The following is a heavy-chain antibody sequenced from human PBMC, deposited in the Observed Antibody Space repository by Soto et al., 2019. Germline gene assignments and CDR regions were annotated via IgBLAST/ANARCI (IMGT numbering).Heavy chain of an antibody. Sequence: QVQLQESGPGLVKPSETLSLTCTVSGGSISSYYWSWIRQPPGKGLEWIGYIYYSGITDYNPSLKSRFTISVDTSKSQFSLKLSSVTAADTAVYYCAGGGGVYYFDSWGQGTLVTVSS. V-gene: IGHV4-59*01. J-gene: IGHJ4*02. CDR2: IYYSGIT. CDR1: GGSISSYY. CDR3: AGGGGVYYFDS. D-gene: IGHD2-8*02.